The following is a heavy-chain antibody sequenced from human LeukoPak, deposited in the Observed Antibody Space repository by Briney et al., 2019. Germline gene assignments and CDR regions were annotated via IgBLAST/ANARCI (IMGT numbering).Heavy chain of an antibody. V-gene: IGHV3-23*01. J-gene: IGHJ4*02. CDR1: GFTGSNNY. CDR2: ISESGGYT. CDR3: ATEDSSDYYSFDY. D-gene: IGHD3-22*01. Sequence: GGSLRLSCAASGFTGSNNYVSWVRQAPGKGLEWVSAISESGGYTKYADPVKGRFTISRDNSKNTLYLQMNSLKAEDTAAYYCATEDSSDYYSFDYWGQGTLVTVSS.